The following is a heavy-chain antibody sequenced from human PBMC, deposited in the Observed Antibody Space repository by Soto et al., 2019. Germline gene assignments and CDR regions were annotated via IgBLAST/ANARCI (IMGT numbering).Heavy chain of an antibody. CDR3: ATSPAEVAVRWRFDD. Sequence: QVQLQESGPGLVKPSQTLSLTCTVSGGSISSGGYYWSWIRQHPGKGLEWIGYIYYSGSTYYNPSLKSRLTMSVDPSKNQFSLKLSSVTAADTAVYYCATSPAEVAVRWRFDDWGQGTLVTVAS. V-gene: IGHV4-31*03. CDR2: IYYSGST. J-gene: IGHJ4*02. D-gene: IGHD6-6*01. CDR1: GGSISSGGYY.